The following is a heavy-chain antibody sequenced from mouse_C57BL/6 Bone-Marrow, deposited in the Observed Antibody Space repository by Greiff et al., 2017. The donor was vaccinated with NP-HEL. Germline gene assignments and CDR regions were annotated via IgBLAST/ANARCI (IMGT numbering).Heavy chain of an antibody. CDR1: GYTFTSYW. J-gene: IGHJ3*01. CDR2: IHPSDSDP. Sequence: QVQLQQPGAELVKPGASVKVSCKASGYTFTSYWMHWVTQRPGQGLEWIGRIHPSDSDPNSNQKFKGKATVTVDKSSSTAYMQLSSLTSEDSAVYYCAITRGFAYWGQGTLVTVSA. D-gene: IGHD6-1*01. CDR3: AITRGFAY. V-gene: IGHV1-74*01.